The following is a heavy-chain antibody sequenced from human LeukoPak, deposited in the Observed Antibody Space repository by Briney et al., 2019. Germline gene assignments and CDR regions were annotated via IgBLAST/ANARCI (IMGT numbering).Heavy chain of an antibody. J-gene: IGHJ6*04. V-gene: IGHV2-70*01. CDR1: GFSLSTSGMC. CDR3: ARIRVDTAMVYYYYGMDV. D-gene: IGHD5-18*01. CDR2: IDWDDDK. Sequence: SGPTLLNPTQTLTLTCTFSGFSLSTSGMCVSWIRQPPGKALEWLALIDWDDDKYYSTSLKTRLTISKDTSKSQVVLTMTNMDPVDTATYYCARIRVDTAMVYYYYGMDVWGKGTTVTVSS.